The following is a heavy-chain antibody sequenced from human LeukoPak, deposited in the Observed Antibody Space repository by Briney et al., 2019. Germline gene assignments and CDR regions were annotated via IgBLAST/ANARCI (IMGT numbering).Heavy chain of an antibody. CDR3: AREVVATLGWFDP. Sequence: ASVKVSCKASGYTFTGYYMHWVRQAPGQGLEWMGWINPNSGGTNYAQKFQGRVIMTRDTSISTAYMELSRLRSDDTAVYYCAREVVATLGWFDPWGQGTLVTVSS. D-gene: IGHD5-12*01. CDR1: GYTFTGYY. V-gene: IGHV1-2*02. J-gene: IGHJ5*02. CDR2: INPNSGGT.